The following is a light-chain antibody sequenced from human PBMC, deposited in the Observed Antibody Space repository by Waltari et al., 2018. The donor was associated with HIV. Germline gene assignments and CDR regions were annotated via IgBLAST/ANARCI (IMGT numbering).Light chain of an antibody. CDR3: QQFYKIPWT. CDR1: MSVLYDAKNKNY. V-gene: IGKV4-1*01. J-gene: IGKJ1*01. CDR2: WSS. Sequence: DIVMTQSPGSLGVSAAGRATTKCKSTMSVLYDAKNKNYLAWYQQKPGQPPRLLLSWSSTRESGVSARFTGSGSGTDFTLTIDNVQSDDAAIYYCQQFYKIPWTFGQGTKVEI.